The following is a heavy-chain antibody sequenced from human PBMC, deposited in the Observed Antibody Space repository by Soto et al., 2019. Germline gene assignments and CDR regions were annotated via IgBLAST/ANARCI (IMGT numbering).Heavy chain of an antibody. CDR2: VYSTGTT. Sequence: SETLSLTCSVSGGSIKSYWWSWIRQPAGKGLEWIGRVYSTGTTDYNPSLNSRATMSVETSKNQFSLKLTAVTAADTAVYYCARDIGSYAYGEGYWGQGIRVTVSS. D-gene: IGHD3-10*01. V-gene: IGHV4-4*07. CDR3: ARDIGSYAYGEGY. CDR1: GGSIKSYW. J-gene: IGHJ4*02.